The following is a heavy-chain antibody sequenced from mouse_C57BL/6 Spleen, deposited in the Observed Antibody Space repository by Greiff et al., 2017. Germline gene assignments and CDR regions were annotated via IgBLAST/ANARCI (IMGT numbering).Heavy chain of an antibody. CDR2: IDPSDSYT. J-gene: IGHJ1*03. CDR1: GYTFTSYW. Sequence: VQLQQPGAELVKPGASVKLSCKASGYTFTSYWMQWVKQRPGQGLEWIGEIDPSDSYTNYNQKFKGKATLTVDTSSSTAYMQLSSLTSEDSAVYYCAREGGLRRSRYFDVWGTGTTVTVSS. D-gene: IGHD2-4*01. V-gene: IGHV1-50*01. CDR3: AREGGLRRSRYFDV.